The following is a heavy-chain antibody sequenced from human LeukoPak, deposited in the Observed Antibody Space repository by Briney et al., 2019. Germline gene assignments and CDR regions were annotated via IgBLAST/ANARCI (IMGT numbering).Heavy chain of an antibody. CDR3: ARVSSMLRGPLVIYYFDF. J-gene: IGHJ4*02. CDR1: GFTFDDYA. Sequence: GGSLRLSCAASGFTFDDYAMHWVRQAPGKGLEWVSLISWDGGSTYYADSVKGRFTISRDNSENTFYLQMNNLRADDTAVYYCARVSSMLRGPLVIYYFDFWGQGTLVTVSS. CDR2: ISWDGGST. V-gene: IGHV3-43D*03. D-gene: IGHD3-10*01.